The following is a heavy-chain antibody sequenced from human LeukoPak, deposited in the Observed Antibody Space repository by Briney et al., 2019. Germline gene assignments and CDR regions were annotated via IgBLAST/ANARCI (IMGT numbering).Heavy chain of an antibody. CDR3: ARNTTVTDWYFDL. J-gene: IGHJ2*01. D-gene: IGHD4-17*01. Sequence: PSETLSLTCIVSGGAISSSSHYWGWIRQPPGKGLEWIGSIYHSGSTVYNPSLKSRVAISVDTSRNQFSLKLNSVTASDTAVYYCARNTTVTDWYFDLWGRGTLATVSS. CDR2: IYHSGST. V-gene: IGHV4-39*01. CDR1: GGAISSSSHY.